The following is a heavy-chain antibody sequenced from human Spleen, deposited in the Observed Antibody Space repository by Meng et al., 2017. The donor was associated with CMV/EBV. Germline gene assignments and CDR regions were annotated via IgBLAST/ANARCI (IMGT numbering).Heavy chain of an antibody. D-gene: IGHD5-18*01. Sequence: GESLKISCTASGFTFSSYSMYWVRQAPGKGLEWVSFISSGSSYIYYADAVKGRFTISRDNAKNSLYLQMNSLRAEDTALYYCAKDKGYSYGSFDYWGQGTLVTLL. CDR3: AKDKGYSYGSFDY. CDR2: ISSGSSYI. V-gene: IGHV3-21*01. CDR1: GFTFSSYS. J-gene: IGHJ4*02.